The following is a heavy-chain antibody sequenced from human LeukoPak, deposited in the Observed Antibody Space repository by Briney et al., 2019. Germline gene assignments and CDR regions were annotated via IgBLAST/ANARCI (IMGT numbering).Heavy chain of an antibody. D-gene: IGHD3-22*01. J-gene: IGHJ4*02. CDR2: IKQDGSEK. CDR3: ARGSGYQDY. Sequence: GGSLRLSCAASGFTFSSHWMSWVRQAPGKGLEWVANIKQDGSEKYYVDSVKGRFTISRDNAKNSLYLQMNSLRAEDTAVYYCARGSGYQDYWGQGTLVTVSS. CDR1: GFTFSSHW. V-gene: IGHV3-7*01.